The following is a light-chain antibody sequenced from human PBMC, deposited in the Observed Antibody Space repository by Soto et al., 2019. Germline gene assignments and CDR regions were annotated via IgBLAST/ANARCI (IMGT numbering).Light chain of an antibody. Sequence: EIVLTQSPATLALSPGERATLSCRASQSVSSFLAWYQQKPGQAPRLLIYDASKRATGISARFSGSGSGTDFTLTISSLEPEDCAVYYCQQRSSWPLTFGGGTKVAIK. V-gene: IGKV3-11*01. CDR2: DAS. J-gene: IGKJ4*01. CDR3: QQRSSWPLT. CDR1: QSVSSF.